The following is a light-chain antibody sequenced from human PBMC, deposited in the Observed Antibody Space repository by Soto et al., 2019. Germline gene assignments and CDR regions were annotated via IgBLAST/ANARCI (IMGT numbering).Light chain of an antibody. CDR2: DAS. J-gene: IGKJ5*01. V-gene: IGKV3-11*01. CDR3: QQRSNWPIT. Sequence: ENVLTQSPDTLSLSPGGRATLSCRASQSVSSYLAWYQQKPVQAPRLLIYDASNRATGIPARFSGSGSGTDFSLTISSLEPEDFAVYYCQQRSNWPITFGLGTRLEI. CDR1: QSVSSY.